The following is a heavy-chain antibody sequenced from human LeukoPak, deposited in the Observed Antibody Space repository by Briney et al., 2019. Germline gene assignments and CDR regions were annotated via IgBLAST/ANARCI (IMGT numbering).Heavy chain of an antibody. V-gene: IGHV4-31*03. D-gene: IGHD3-3*01. Sequence: SETLSLTCTVSGGSISSGGYYWSWIRQHPGKGLEWIGYIYYSGSTYYNPSLKSRVAISVDTSKNQFSLKLSSVTAADTAVYYCARVFERLNYDFWSGPGIGYFDYWGQGTLVTVSS. CDR3: ARVFERLNYDFWSGPGIGYFDY. J-gene: IGHJ4*02. CDR1: GGSISSGGYY. CDR2: IYYSGST.